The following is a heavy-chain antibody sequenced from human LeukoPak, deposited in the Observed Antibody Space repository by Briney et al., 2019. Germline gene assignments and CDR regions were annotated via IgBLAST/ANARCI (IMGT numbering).Heavy chain of an antibody. D-gene: IGHD1-26*01. CDR1: GFTFSIYA. J-gene: IGHJ4*02. CDR2: IKQDGSEK. V-gene: IGHV3-7*01. Sequence: GGSLRLSCAASGFTFSIYAMSWVRQAPGKGLERVANIKQDGSEKYYVDSVKGRFTISRDNVKNSLYVQMNSLRAEDTGVYYCARDEPVGATTGWGQGTLVTVSS. CDR3: ARDEPVGATTG.